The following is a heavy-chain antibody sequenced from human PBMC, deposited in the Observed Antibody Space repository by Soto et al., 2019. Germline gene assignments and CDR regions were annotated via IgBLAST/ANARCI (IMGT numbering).Heavy chain of an antibody. CDR1: GYSFTNNW. CDR3: ARDKVCTRISFDY. J-gene: IGHJ4*02. Sequence: EPLKISCKGSGYSFTNNWIGWVRQVPGKGLEWMGIIYPADSDTRYSPSFQGQVTISVDKPISTAYLPWSSLKASDTAIYYCARDKVCTRISFDYWGQGTPVTVYS. CDR2: IYPADSDT. V-gene: IGHV5-51*04.